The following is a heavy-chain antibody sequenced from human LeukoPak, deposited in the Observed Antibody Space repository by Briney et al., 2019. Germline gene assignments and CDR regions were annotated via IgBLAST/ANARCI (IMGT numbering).Heavy chain of an antibody. J-gene: IGHJ4*02. CDR3: ARANYYGSGKKDLDY. CDR2: MNPNSGNT. CDR1: GYTFTTYH. V-gene: IGHV1-8*01. D-gene: IGHD3-10*01. Sequence: GASVKVSCKASGYTFTTYHINWVRQATGQGLEWMGWMNPNSGNTGYAQKFPGRVTMTSNSSIRTAYMELSSLRSEDTAVYYCARANYYGSGKKDLDYWGQGTLVTVSS.